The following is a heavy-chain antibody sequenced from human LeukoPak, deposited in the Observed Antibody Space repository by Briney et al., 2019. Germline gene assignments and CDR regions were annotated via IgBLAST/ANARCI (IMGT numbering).Heavy chain of an antibody. CDR1: GFTFSSYA. V-gene: IGHV3-30*04. D-gene: IGHD6-13*01. J-gene: IGHJ3*02. Sequence: PGRSLRLSCAASGFTFSSYAMHWVRQAPGKGLEWVAVISYDGSNKYYADSVKGRFTIYRDNAKNTLYLQMNSLRAEDTAVYYCARYSSNWSDAFDIWGQGTLVTVSS. CDR2: ISYDGSNK. CDR3: ARYSSNWSDAFDI.